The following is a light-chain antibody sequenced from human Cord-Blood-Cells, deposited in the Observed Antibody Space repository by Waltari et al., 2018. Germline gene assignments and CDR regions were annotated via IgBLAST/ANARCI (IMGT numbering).Light chain of an antibody. CDR1: SPNIGAGYD. CDR3: QSYDSSLSGSV. CDR2: GNS. Sequence: QSVLTQPPSVSGAPGQRATISCTGSSPNIGAGYDLTWYQQLPGTAPHLLNYGNSNRPSGVPDRFSGSKSGTSASLAITGLQAEDEADYYCQSYDSSLSGSVFGGGTKLTVL. J-gene: IGLJ2*01. V-gene: IGLV1-40*01.